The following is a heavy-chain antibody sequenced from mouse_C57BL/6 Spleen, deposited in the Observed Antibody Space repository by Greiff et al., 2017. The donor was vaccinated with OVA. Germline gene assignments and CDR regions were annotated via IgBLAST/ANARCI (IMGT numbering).Heavy chain of an antibody. Sequence: VQLQQSGPELVKPGASVKISCKASGYAFSSSWMNWVKQRPGKGLEWIGRIYPGDGDTNYNGKFKGKATLTADKSSSTAYMQLSSLTSEDSAVYFCASYGNYVNYAMDDWGQGTSVTVSS. CDR1: GYAFSSSW. CDR2: IYPGDGDT. V-gene: IGHV1-82*01. D-gene: IGHD2-1*01. CDR3: ASYGNYVNYAMDD. J-gene: IGHJ4*01.